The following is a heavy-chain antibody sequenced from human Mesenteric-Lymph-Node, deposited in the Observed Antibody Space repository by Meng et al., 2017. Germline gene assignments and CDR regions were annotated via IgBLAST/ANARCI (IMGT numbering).Heavy chain of an antibody. CDR3: ARDCRYYDSSGYGYDYFDY. D-gene: IGHD3-22*01. V-gene: IGHV4-38-2*02. Sequence: GSLRLSCAVSGYSISSGYYWGWIRQPPGKGLEWIGSFYHSGRTYYSPSLKSRITISVDTSKNQFSLKLNSVTAADTAVYYCARDCRYYDSSGYGYDYFDYWGQGTLVTVSS. J-gene: IGHJ4*02. CDR1: GYSISSGYY. CDR2: FYHSGRT.